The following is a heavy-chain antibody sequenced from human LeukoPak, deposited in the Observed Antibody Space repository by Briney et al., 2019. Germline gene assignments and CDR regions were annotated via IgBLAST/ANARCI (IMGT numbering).Heavy chain of an antibody. CDR2: MSYDGSHK. V-gene: IGHV3-30*04. CDR3: ARDVGGYAFDS. J-gene: IGHJ5*01. D-gene: IGHD3-16*01. CDR1: GFPFISYT. Sequence: GRSLRLSCVASGFPFISYTMHWVRQAPGKGLEWVAVMSYDGSHKFHADSVKGRFTISRDNSKNTVYLQVNSLRAEDTAIYYCARDVGGYAFDSWGQGTLFSPSS.